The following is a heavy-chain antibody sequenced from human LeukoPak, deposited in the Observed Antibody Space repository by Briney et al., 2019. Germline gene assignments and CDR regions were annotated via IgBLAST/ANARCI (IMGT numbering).Heavy chain of an antibody. D-gene: IGHD6-19*01. CDR1: GYTFSAYY. Sequence: ASVKVSRKTSGYTFSAYYMHWVRQAPGQGLEWMGWMNPNSGDTNYAQKFQGRVTMTRDTSINTAYMELSSLTSDDTAVYYCARFSAVVGPANDYWGQGDLVTVSS. CDR3: ARFSAVVGPANDY. J-gene: IGHJ4*02. V-gene: IGHV1-2*02. CDR2: MNPNSGDT.